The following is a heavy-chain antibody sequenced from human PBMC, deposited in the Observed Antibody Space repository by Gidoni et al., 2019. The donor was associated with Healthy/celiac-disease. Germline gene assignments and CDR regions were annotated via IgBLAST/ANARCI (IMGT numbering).Heavy chain of an antibody. J-gene: IGHJ3*02. CDR2: ISYDGSNK. CDR1: GLTASSYA. V-gene: IGHV3-30-3*01. CDR3: ARDLLGGDCSSTSCKYGGIGAFDI. Sequence: QLQLLESGGGVVQPGRSLRLSCAASGLTASSYAMHWVRQGPGKGLECVAVISYDGSNKYYADSVKGRFTISRDNSKNTLYLQMNSLGAEDTSVYYCARDLLGGDCSSTSCKYGGIGAFDIWGQVTMVTVSS. D-gene: IGHD2-2*01.